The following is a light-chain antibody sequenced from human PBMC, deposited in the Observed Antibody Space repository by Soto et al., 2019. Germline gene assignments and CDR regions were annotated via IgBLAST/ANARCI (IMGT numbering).Light chain of an antibody. J-gene: IGKJ5*01. V-gene: IGKV3-20*01. Sequence: EIVLTQSPATLSLAPGERASLTCRASQSVSSSYLAWYKQKPGQAPRLLSYGASSRASGIPDRFSGSGSGTDFTLPISRLEPEDFAVYYCQQYGSSPSITFGQGTRLE. CDR3: QQYGSSPSIT. CDR1: QSVSSSY. CDR2: GAS.